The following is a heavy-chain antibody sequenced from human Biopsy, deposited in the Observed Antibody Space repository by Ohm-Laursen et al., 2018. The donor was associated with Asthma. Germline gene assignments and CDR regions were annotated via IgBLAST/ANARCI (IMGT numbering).Heavy chain of an antibody. Sequence: ATVKISCKASGFSFDNYFMHWVRQAPGQGLEWMGIINPSGAGTRYAEKFKGRLIVSRDASTSTAFMELRSLRSDDTAIYFCARARETTNYGDSDFDIWGQGTRVTVSS. CDR1: GFSFDNYF. D-gene: IGHD2-8*01. CDR2: INPSGAGT. J-gene: IGHJ4*02. CDR3: ARARETTNYGDSDFDI. V-gene: IGHV1-46*02.